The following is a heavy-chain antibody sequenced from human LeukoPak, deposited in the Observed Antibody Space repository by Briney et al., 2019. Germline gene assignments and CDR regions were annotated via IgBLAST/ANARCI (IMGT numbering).Heavy chain of an antibody. V-gene: IGHV4-34*01. CDR2: INRSGST. CDR3: ARGVWGVAAGEYYYNGMDV. J-gene: IGHJ6*02. Sequence: PSETLSLTCAVYGGSFSGYYWSWIRQPPGKGLEWIGEINRSGSTKYNPSLKSRVTISVDMSKNQFSLKLSSVTAADTAVYYCARGVWGVAAGEYYYNGMDVWGQGTTVTVSS. CDR1: GGSFSGYY. D-gene: IGHD6-13*01.